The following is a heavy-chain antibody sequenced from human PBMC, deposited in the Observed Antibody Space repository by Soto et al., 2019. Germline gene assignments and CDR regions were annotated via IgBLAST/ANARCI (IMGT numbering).Heavy chain of an antibody. CDR2: IKQDGSEK. V-gene: IGHV3-7*01. D-gene: IGHD1-1*01. CDR1: GFTFSSYW. CDR3: ARETTGTRGYFDY. J-gene: IGHJ4*02. Sequence: PGGSLRLSCAASGFTFSSYWMSWVRQAPGKGLEWVANIKQDGSEKYYVDSVKGRFTISRDNAKNSLYLQMNSLRAEGTAVYYCARETTGTRGYFDYWGQGTLVTVSS.